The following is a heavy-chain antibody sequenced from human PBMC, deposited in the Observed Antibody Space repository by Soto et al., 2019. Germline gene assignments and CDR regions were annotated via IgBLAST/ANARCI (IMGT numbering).Heavy chain of an antibody. J-gene: IGHJ4*02. D-gene: IGHD4-17*01. Sequence: PGGSLRLSCAASGFAFGDYVMNWVRQAPGKGLGWVGFIRSKAYGGTPQYATSVKGRFTISSDDSKGIAYLQMNSLKTEDTAVYYCTREDYGANSGGFDYWGQGTLVTVSS. V-gene: IGHV3-49*04. CDR2: IRSKAYGGTP. CDR3: TREDYGANSGGFDY. CDR1: GFAFGDYV.